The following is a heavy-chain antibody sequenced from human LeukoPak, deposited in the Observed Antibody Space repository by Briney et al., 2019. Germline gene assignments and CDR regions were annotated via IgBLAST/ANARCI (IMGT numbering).Heavy chain of an antibody. J-gene: IGHJ4*02. V-gene: IGHV3-11*01. Sequence: GGSLRLSCAASGFTFSDYYMSWIRQAPGKGLEWVSYISGSGSTIYYADSVKGRFSISRDNAKKSVYLQMSSPRAEDTAVYYCARGDDTAMVNDYWGQGTLVTVSS. CDR1: GFTFSDYY. CDR3: ARGDDTAMVNDY. CDR2: ISGSGSTI. D-gene: IGHD5-18*01.